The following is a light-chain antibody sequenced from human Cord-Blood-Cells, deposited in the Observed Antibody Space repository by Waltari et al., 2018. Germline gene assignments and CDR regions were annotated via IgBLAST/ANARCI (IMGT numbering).Light chain of an antibody. CDR1: QSVSSSY. J-gene: IGKJ2*01. CDR2: GAS. V-gene: IGKV3-20*01. CDR3: QRYGSSQYT. Sequence: EIVLTQSPGTLSLSPGESATLSCRASQSVSSSYLAWYQQKPGQAPRLLIYGASSRATGIPDRFSGSGSGTDFTLTISRLEPEDFAVYYCQRYGSSQYTFGQGTKLEIK.